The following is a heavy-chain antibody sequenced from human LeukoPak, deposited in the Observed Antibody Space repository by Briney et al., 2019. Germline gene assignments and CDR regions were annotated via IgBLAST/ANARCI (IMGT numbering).Heavy chain of an antibody. CDR2: ISPGDTDI. Sequence: HGESLKISCKGSGYSFKSYYIAWVRQMPGEGLEWMGIISPGDTDIRYSPSFQGQVTISADTSINTAYLQWPSLKASDTAMYYCARHHRVYGVLPDYWGQGTLVTVSS. CDR3: ARHHRVYGVLPDY. D-gene: IGHD3-10*01. V-gene: IGHV5-51*01. J-gene: IGHJ4*02. CDR1: GYSFKSYY.